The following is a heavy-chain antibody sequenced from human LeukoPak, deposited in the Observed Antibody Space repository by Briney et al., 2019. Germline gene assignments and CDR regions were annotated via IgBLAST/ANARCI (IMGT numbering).Heavy chain of an antibody. D-gene: IGHD1-20*01. CDR3: ARDSGPITGPKYYFDY. CDR2: INPSGGST. CDR1: GYTFTSYY. J-gene: IGHJ4*02. Sequence: ASVKVSCKASGYTFTSYYMHWVRQAPGQGLEWMGIINPSGGSTSYAQKLQGRVTMTTDTSTSTAYMELRSLRSDDTAVYYCARDSGPITGPKYYFDYWGQGTLVTVSS. V-gene: IGHV1-46*01.